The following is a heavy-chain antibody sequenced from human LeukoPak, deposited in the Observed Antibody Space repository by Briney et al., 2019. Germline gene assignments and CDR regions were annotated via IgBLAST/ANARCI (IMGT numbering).Heavy chain of an antibody. CDR2: IYYSGST. D-gene: IGHD3-22*01. CDR1: GGSISSYY. V-gene: IGHV4-59*12. J-gene: IGHJ4*02. CDR3: ARGFEGMSVREYYYDSSGYYYFDY. Sequence: SETLSLTCTVSGGSISSYYWSWIRQPPGKGLEWIGYIYYSGSTNYNPSLKSRVTISVDTSKNQFSLKLSSVTAADTAVYYCARGFEGMSVREYYYDSSGYYYFDYWGQGTLVTVSS.